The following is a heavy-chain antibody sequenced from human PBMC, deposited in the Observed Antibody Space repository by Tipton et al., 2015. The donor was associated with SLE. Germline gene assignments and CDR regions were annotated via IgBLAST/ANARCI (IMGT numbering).Heavy chain of an antibody. Sequence: LRLSCTVSGDSISSGNYYWSWIRQPAGKGLEWIGHIYTGGTTNHNPSLRSRVTISVDMSKNQFSLRLPSVTAADTALYYCATERIGGSPFDYWGQGTLVTVSS. J-gene: IGHJ4*02. CDR3: ATERIGGSPFDY. D-gene: IGHD3-16*01. CDR1: GDSISSGNYY. CDR2: IYTGGTT. V-gene: IGHV4-61*09.